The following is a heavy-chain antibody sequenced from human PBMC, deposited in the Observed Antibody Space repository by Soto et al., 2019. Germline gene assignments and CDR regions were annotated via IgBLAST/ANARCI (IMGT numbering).Heavy chain of an antibody. J-gene: IGHJ4*02. CDR2: ISYDGNNK. CDR1: GFTFSTYG. V-gene: IGHV3-30*18. CDR3: AKDLLAYPVSTPGY. Sequence: QVQLVESGGGVVQPGRSLRLSCAASGFTFSTYGMHWVRQAPGKGLEWVAVISYDGNNKYYADSVKGRFTIARDNSKKPLFLEIDILGAEDAAVCYCAKDLLAYPVSTPGYWGQGTLVTVPS. D-gene: IGHD4-17*01.